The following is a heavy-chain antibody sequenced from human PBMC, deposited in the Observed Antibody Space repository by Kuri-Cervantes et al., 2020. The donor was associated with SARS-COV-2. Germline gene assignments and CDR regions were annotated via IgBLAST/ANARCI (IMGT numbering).Heavy chain of an antibody. J-gene: IGHJ3*02. V-gene: IGHV1-2*02. CDR2: INPNSGGT. Sequence: ASVKVSCKASGYTFTGYYMHWVRQAPGQGLEWMGWINPNSGGTNYAQKFQGRVTMTTDTSTSTAYMELRSLRSDDTAVYYCARSEYSSATGAFDIWGQGTMVTVSS. CDR1: GYTFTGYY. D-gene: IGHD6-25*01. CDR3: ARSEYSSATGAFDI.